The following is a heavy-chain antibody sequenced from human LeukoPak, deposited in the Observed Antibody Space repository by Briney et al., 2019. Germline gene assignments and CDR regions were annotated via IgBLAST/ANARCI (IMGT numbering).Heavy chain of an antibody. CDR2: INHSGST. Sequence: PSETLSLTCAVYGGSFSSYYWSWIRQPPGKWLKWIGEINHSGSTNYNPSLKSRVTISVDTSKNQFSLKLSSVTAADTAVYYCARGLGIASGWYQVYYFDYWGQGTLVTVSS. D-gene: IGHD6-19*01. V-gene: IGHV4-34*01. J-gene: IGHJ4*02. CDR1: GGSFSSYY. CDR3: ARGLGIASGWYQVYYFDY.